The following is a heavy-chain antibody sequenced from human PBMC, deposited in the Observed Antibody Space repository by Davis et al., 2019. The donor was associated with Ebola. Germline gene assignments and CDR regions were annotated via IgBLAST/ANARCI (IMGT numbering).Heavy chain of an antibody. D-gene: IGHD6-6*01. J-gene: IGHJ4*02. V-gene: IGHV7-4-1*02. CDR1: GYTFTDYF. CDR2: INTNTGNP. CDR3: ARTASIAAVRYFDY. Sequence: ASVKVSCKASGYTFTDYFIHWVRQAPGQGLEWMGWINTNTGNPTYAQGFTGRFVFSLDTSVSTAYLQISSLKAEDTAVYYCARTASIAAVRYFDYWGQGTLVTVSS.